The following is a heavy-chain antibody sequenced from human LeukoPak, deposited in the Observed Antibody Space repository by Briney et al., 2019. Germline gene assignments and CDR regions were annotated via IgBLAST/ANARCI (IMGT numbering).Heavy chain of an antibody. Sequence: GGSLRLSCAASGFTFSSYSMNWVRQAPGKGLEWVSYISSSSTIYYADSVKGRFTISRDNAKNSLYLQMNSLRAEDTAVYYCAREPGYCSSTSCPAPYYYYMDVWGKGTTVTVSS. V-gene: IGHV3-48*01. CDR2: ISSSSTI. J-gene: IGHJ6*03. CDR3: AREPGYCSSTSCPAPYYYYMDV. D-gene: IGHD2-2*01. CDR1: GFTFSSYS.